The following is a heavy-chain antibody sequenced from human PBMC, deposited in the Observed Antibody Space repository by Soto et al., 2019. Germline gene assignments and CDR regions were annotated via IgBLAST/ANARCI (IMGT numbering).Heavy chain of an antibody. J-gene: IGHJ6*02. CDR1: GGSISSSSYY. CDR2: IYYSGST. V-gene: IGHV4-39*01. D-gene: IGHD5-18*01. Sequence: SETLSLTCTVSGGSISSSSYYWGWIRQPPGKGLEWIGRIYYSGSTYYNPSLKSRVTISVDTSKNQFSLKLSSVTAADTAVYYCARLDRDKLHSYGYVSWALHYYYGMDVWGQGTTVTVSS. CDR3: ARLDRDKLHSYGYVSWALHYYYGMDV.